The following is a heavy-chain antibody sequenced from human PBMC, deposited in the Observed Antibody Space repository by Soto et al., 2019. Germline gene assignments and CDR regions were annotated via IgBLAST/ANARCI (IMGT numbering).Heavy chain of an antibody. J-gene: IGHJ5*02. CDR1: GYTFTSYD. CDR2: MNPNSGNT. CDR3: ARGERRVRWFGP. D-gene: IGHD3-3*01. V-gene: IGHV1-8*01. Sequence: ASVKVSCKASGYTFTSYDINWVRQATGQGLEWMGWMNPNSGNTGYAQKFQGRVTMTRNTSISTAYMELSSLRSEDTAVYYCARGERRVRWFGPWGQGTLVTVSS.